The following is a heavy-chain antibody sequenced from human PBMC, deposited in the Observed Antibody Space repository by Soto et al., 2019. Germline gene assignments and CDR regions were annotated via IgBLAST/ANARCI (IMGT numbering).Heavy chain of an antibody. V-gene: IGHV4-31*03. J-gene: IGHJ4*02. CDR2: IYYSGST. D-gene: IGHD5-12*01. Sequence: QVQLQESGQGLVKPSQTLSLSCTVSGGSLSSGGYYWSWIRQHPGKCLEWIGFIYYSGSTYYNPSLKSRVTISVDTSQNQFSLKLSSVTAADTAVYYCARDTQRGYSGYFDSWGQGTLVTVSS. CDR3: ARDTQRGYSGYFDS. CDR1: GGSLSSGGYY.